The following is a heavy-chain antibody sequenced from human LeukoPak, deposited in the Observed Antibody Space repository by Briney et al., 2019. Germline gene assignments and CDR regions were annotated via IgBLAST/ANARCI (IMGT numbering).Heavy chain of an antibody. CDR3: ARHGGYYDSSGYYPPGDY. V-gene: IGHV5-51*01. J-gene: IGHJ4*02. CDR1: GYSFTTFW. Sequence: GESLKISCKASGYSFTTFWIGWVRQVPGKGLEWMGIIYPGDSDTRYSPSFQGQVTISADKSISTAYLQWSSLKASDTAMYYCARHGGYYDSSGYYPPGDYWGQGTLVTVSS. CDR2: IYPGDSDT. D-gene: IGHD3-22*01.